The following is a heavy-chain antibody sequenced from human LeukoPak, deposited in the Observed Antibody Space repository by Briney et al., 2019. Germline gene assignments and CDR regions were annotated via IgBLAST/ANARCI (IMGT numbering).Heavy chain of an antibody. V-gene: IGHV3-7*01. CDR2: IKQDGSEK. J-gene: IGHJ4*02. Sequence: PGGSLRLSCAASGFALSSYWMSWVRQAPGKGLEWVANIKQDGSEKYYVDSVKGRFTISRDNAENSLYLQMNDLKVEETDVYYCARDNGGGDYWGQGTLVTVSS. CDR3: ARDNGGGDY. CDR1: GFALSSYW. D-gene: IGHD3-10*01.